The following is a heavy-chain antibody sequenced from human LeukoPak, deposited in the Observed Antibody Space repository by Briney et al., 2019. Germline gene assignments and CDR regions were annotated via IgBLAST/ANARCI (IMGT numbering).Heavy chain of an antibody. Sequence: ETLSLTCTVSGGSISSSSYYWGWIRQPPGKGLEWIGSIYYSGSTYYNPSLKSRVTISVDTSKNQFSLKLSSVTAADTAVYYCARHEITIFGVVNGWGQGTLVTVSS. CDR1: GGSISSSSYY. V-gene: IGHV4-39*01. CDR3: ARHEITIFGVVNG. D-gene: IGHD3-3*01. J-gene: IGHJ4*02. CDR2: IYYSGST.